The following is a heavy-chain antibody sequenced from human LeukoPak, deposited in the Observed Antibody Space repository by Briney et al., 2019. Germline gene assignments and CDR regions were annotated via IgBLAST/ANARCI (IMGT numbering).Heavy chain of an antibody. CDR1: GFTFSSYG. CDR3: AKGTSSSWYAIDY. CDR2: ISSSSSYI. Sequence: GGSLRLSCAASGFTFSSYGMSWVRQAPGKGLEWVSSISSSSSYIYYADSVKGRFTISRDNAKNSLYLQMNRLRVEDTAVYYCAKGTSSSWYAIDYWGQGTLVTVSS. J-gene: IGHJ4*02. V-gene: IGHV3-21*01. D-gene: IGHD6-13*01.